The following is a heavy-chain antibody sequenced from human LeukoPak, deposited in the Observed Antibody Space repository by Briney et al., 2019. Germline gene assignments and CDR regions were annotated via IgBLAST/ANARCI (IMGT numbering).Heavy chain of an antibody. CDR3: ARAATTGTADY. Sequence: GGSLRLSCAASGFTFSNYWMSWVRQAPGKGLEWVANINQGGRESYYVDSVEGRFTISRGNADYSLYLQMNSLRAEDTAVYYCARAATTGTADYWGRGTLVTVSS. CDR1: GFTFSNYW. D-gene: IGHD1-1*01. J-gene: IGHJ4*02. CDR2: INQGGRES. V-gene: IGHV3-7*04.